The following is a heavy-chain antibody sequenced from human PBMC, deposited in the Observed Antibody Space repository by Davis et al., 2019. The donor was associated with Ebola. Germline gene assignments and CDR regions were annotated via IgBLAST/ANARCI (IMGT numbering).Heavy chain of an antibody. CDR2: IKPNSGGT. J-gene: IGHJ4*02. CDR1: GYTFTGYY. V-gene: IGHV1-2*02. CDR3: AREGDCGTTSCQFDS. Sequence: ASVKVSCKASGYTFTGYYMHWVRQAPGQGLEWMGWIKPNSGGTNYAQNFLGRVTMTRDTSISTAYMEVRRLRSDDTAMYYCAREGDCGTTSCQFDSWGQGTLVTVSS. D-gene: IGHD2-2*01.